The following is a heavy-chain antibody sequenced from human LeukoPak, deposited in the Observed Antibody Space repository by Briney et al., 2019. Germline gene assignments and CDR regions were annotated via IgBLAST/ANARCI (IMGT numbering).Heavy chain of an antibody. CDR1: GFTFSSYA. J-gene: IGHJ6*02. Sequence: GGSLRLSCAASGFTFSSYAMHWVRQAPGKGLEWVAAISYDGSNKYYADSVKGRFTISRDNSKNTLYLQMNSLRAEDTAVYYCARDPSYCSSTNCHVGSPLYYYYPMDVWGQGTTVTVSS. D-gene: IGHD2-2*01. CDR3: ARDPSYCSSTNCHVGSPLYYYYPMDV. CDR2: ISYDGSNK. V-gene: IGHV3-30-3*01.